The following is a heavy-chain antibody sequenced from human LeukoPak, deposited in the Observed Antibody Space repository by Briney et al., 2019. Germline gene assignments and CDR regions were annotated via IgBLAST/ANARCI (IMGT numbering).Heavy chain of an antibody. V-gene: IGHV3-30*18. J-gene: IGHJ6*04. CDR1: GFTFSSYG. Sequence: GSLRLSCAASGFTFSSYGMHWVRQAPGKGLEGVAVISYDGSKKYYADSVKGRFTISRDNSKNTLYLQMNSLRAEDTAVYYCAKDLGYCSSPSCYAPDIYYYYGMDVWAKGPRSPSPQ. CDR2: ISYDGSKK. CDR3: AKDLGYCSSPSCYAPDIYYYYGMDV. D-gene: IGHD2-2*01.